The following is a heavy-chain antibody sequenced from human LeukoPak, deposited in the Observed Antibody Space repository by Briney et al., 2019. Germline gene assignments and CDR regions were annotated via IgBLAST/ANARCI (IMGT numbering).Heavy chain of an antibody. V-gene: IGHV1-2*02. J-gene: IGHJ4*02. CDR3: ARDIAAASRFDY. Sequence: ASVKVSCKASGYTFTGYYMHWVRQAPGQGLEWMGWINPNSGGTNYAQKFQGRVTMTRDTSISTAYMELSRLRSDDTAVYYCARDIAAASRFDYWGQGTLVTVSS. CDR1: GYTFTGYY. CDR2: INPNSGGT. D-gene: IGHD6-13*01.